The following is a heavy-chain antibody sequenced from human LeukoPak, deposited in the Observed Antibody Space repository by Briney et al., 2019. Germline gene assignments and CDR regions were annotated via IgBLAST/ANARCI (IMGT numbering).Heavy chain of an antibody. CDR3: ARDGRVPAAMGYYYYYGMDV. J-gene: IGHJ6*02. V-gene: IGHV4-61*02. D-gene: IGHD2-2*01. CDR2: IYTSGTT. Sequence: TSETLSLTCTVSCGSLSSGNYYWSWIRQPAGRGLEWIGRIYTSGTTNYNPSLKSRVTISVDTSKNQFSLRLSSVTAADTAVYYCARDGRVPAAMGYYYYYGMDVWGQGTTVTVSS. CDR1: CGSLSSGNYY.